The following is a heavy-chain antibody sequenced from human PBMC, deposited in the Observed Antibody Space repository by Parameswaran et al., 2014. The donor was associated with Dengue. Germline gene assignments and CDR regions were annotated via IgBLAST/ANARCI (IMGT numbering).Heavy chain of an antibody. CDR2: INPNSGGT. J-gene: IGHJ5*02. V-gene: IGHV1-2*02. Sequence: WVRQAPGQGLEWMGWINPNSGGTNYAQKFQGRVTMTRDTSISTAYMELSRLRSDDTAVYYCARATGGNWFDPWGQGTLVTVSS. CDR3: ARATGGNWFDP. D-gene: IGHD7-27*01.